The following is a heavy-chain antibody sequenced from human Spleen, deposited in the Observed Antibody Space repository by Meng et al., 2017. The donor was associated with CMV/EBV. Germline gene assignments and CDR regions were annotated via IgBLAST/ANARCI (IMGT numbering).Heavy chain of an antibody. Sequence: SETLSLTCTVSGGSISSSSYYWSWLRQPPGKGLEWIGYIYDSGSTKYNPSLKSRVTISVDTSKNHFSLKLSSVTAADTAVFYCARGLGILRNGYWYFDLWGRGALVTVSS. J-gene: IGHJ2*01. CDR2: IYDSGST. V-gene: IGHV4-61*03. CDR1: GGSISSSSYY. CDR3: ARGLGILRNGYWYFDL. D-gene: IGHD4-17*01.